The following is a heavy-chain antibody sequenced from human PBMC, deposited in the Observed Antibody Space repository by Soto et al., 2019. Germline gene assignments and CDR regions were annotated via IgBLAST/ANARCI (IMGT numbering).Heavy chain of an antibody. CDR2: IYPGDSDT. D-gene: IGHD6-13*01. CDR1: GYSFTSYW. J-gene: IGHJ6*02. CDR3: ARTSAAGKYYYGMDV. V-gene: IGHV5-51*01. Sequence: EVQLVQSGAEVKKPGESLKISCKGSGYSFTSYWIGWVRQMPGKGLEWMGIIYPGDSDTRYSPTFQGQVTISADKSISTAYLQWSSLKASDTAMYYCARTSAAGKYYYGMDVWGQGTTVTVSS.